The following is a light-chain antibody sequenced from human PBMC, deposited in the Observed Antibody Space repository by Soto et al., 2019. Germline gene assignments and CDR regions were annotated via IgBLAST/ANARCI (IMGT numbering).Light chain of an antibody. Sequence: VLTQSPATLSLSPGERATLSCRASQSVSTYLAWYQQKPGQAPRLLIYGASSRATGIPDRFSGSGSGTDFTLTISRLEPEDFAVYYCQQYGSSITFGQGTRLEIK. J-gene: IGKJ5*01. CDR3: QQYGSSIT. V-gene: IGKV3-20*01. CDR1: QSVSTY. CDR2: GAS.